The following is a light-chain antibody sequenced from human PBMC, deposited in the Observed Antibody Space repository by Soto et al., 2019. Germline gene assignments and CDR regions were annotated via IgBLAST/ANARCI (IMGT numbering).Light chain of an antibody. Sequence: DIMMTQSPDSLAVSLGERATINCKSSQRVIYSSNNKNYLAWYQQKPGKAPNLLLYSASALHRGVPSRFSGSGSGADFTLTVSSLQPEDSATYYCQQADSFPWTFGQGTKVDI. CDR2: SAS. CDR3: QQADSFPWT. V-gene: IGKV4-1*01. J-gene: IGKJ1*01. CDR1: QRVIYSSNNKNY.